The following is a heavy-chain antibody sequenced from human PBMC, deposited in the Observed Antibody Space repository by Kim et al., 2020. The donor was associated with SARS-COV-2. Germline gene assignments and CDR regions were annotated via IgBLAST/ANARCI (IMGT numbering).Heavy chain of an antibody. V-gene: IGHV3-21*01. CDR1: GFTFSSYS. D-gene: IGHD3-22*01. CDR3: ARGRGYYDSSGYQDPNWYFDL. CDR2: ISSSSSYI. Sequence: GGSLRLSCAASGFTFSSYSMNWVRQAPGKGLEWVSSISSSSSYIYYADSVKGRFTISRDNAKNSLYLQMNSLRAEDTAVYYCARGRGYYDSSGYQDPNWYFDLWGRGTLVTVSS. J-gene: IGHJ2*01.